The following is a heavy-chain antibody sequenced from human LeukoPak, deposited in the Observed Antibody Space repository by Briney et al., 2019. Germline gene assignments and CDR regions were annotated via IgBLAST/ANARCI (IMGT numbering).Heavy chain of an antibody. J-gene: IGHJ4*02. Sequence: ASVKLSCKASGYTFTSYYMHWVRQAPGQGLEWMGIINPSGGSTSYAQKFQGRVTMTRDTSISTAYMELTWLRSDDTAVYFCARVKPIAAAGPNYYLDYWGQGTLVTVSS. V-gene: IGHV1-46*01. D-gene: IGHD6-13*01. CDR3: ARVKPIAAAGPNYYLDY. CDR1: GYTFTSYY. CDR2: INPSGGST.